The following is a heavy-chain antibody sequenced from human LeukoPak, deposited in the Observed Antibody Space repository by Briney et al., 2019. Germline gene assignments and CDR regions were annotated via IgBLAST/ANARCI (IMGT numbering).Heavy chain of an antibody. Sequence: PGGSLRLSCAASGFTFSSFWMHWVRQAPGQGLVWVSRINPDGSYTDYADSVEGRFTISRDNTKNTLYLQMNSLRADDTSLYFCAKDVRGARDYWGQGTLVTVSS. V-gene: IGHV3-74*01. CDR1: GFTFSSFW. J-gene: IGHJ4*02. CDR3: AKDVRGARDY. D-gene: IGHD1-26*01. CDR2: INPDGSYT.